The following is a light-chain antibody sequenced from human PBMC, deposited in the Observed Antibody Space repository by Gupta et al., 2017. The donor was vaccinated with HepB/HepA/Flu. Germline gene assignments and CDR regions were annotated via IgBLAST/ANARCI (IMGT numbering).Light chain of an antibody. V-gene: IGLV1-44*01. Sequence: QSVLTQPPSASGTPGQRVTISCSGSSSNIGSNTVHWYQQLPGTAPKLLIYSNNQRPSGVPDRSSGSKSGTSASLASSGLQSEDEADYYCAAWDDSLNGPVFGGGTKLTVL. CDR3: AAWDDSLNGPV. J-gene: IGLJ2*01. CDR2: SNN. CDR1: SSNIGSNT.